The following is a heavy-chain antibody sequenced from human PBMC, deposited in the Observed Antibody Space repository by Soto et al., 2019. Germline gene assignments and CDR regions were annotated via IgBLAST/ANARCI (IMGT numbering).Heavy chain of an antibody. V-gene: IGHV4-39*01. CDR1: GGSISSSSYY. CDR2: IYYSGST. Sequence: QLQLQESGPGLVKPSETLSLTCTVSGGSISSSSYYWGWIRQPPGKGLEWIGSIYYSGSTYYNPSLKSRVTISVDSSKNQSSLKLSSVTAADTAVYYCATHDYGDYAGEYYYYYVDGWGNVTTVTVAS. D-gene: IGHD4-17*01. CDR3: ATHDYGDYAGEYYYYYVDG. J-gene: IGHJ6*03.